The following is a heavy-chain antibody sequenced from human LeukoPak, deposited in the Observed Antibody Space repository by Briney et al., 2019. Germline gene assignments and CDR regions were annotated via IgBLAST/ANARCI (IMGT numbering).Heavy chain of an antibody. CDR1: GFTFSSYW. V-gene: IGHV3-7*03. D-gene: IGHD6-19*01. CDR2: IKQDGSEK. J-gene: IGHJ3*02. Sequence: GGSLSLSCAASGFTFSSYWMSWVRQAPGKGLEWVANIKQDGSEKYYVDSVKGRFTISRDNSKNTLYLQMNSLRAEDTAVYYCAKDAGWAHAFDIWGQGTMVTVSS. CDR3: AKDAGWAHAFDI.